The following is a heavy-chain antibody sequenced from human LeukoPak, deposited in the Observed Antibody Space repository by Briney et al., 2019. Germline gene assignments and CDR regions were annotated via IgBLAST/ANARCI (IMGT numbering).Heavy chain of an antibody. CDR3: AREKGNH. J-gene: IGHJ5*02. Sequence: GSLRLSCAASGFTFDDYGMHWVRQAPGKGLEWVSYISSSSSYTNYADSVKGRFTVSRDDAQNSLYLQMNSLRVEDTAVYYCAREKGNHWGQGTLVTVSS. D-gene: IGHD6-13*01. CDR2: ISSSSSYT. V-gene: IGHV3-21*04. CDR1: GFTFDDYG.